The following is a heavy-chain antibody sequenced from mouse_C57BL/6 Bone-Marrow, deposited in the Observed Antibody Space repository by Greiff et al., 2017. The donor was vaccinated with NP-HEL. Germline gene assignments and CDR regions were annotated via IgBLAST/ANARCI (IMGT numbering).Heavy chain of an antibody. V-gene: IGHV1-7*01. D-gene: IGHD1-1*01. CDR2: INPSSGYT. Sequence: QVQLQQSGAELAKPGASVKLSCKASGYTFTSYWMHWVKQRPGQGLEWIGYINPSSGYTKYNQKFKDKATLTADKSSSTAYMQLSSLTDEDSAVYYCASSDYYGSSYEGYWYFDVWGTGTTVTVSS. J-gene: IGHJ1*03. CDR1: GYTFTSYW. CDR3: ASSDYYGSSYEGYWYFDV.